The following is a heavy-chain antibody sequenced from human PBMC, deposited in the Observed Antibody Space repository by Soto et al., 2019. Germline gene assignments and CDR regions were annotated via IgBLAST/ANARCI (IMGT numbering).Heavy chain of an antibody. V-gene: IGHV3-23*01. CDR3: ARVPYYYDSSGLHPYYYYGMDV. CDR1: GFTFRNYA. Sequence: GGSLRLSCAASGFTFRNYAMSWVRQTPEKGLEWVSAINGGGISTYYADSVKGRFTISRHNSKNTLYLQMNSLRAEDTAVYYCARVPYYYDSSGLHPYYYYGMDVWGQGTTVTVSS. D-gene: IGHD3-22*01. J-gene: IGHJ6*02. CDR2: INGGGIST.